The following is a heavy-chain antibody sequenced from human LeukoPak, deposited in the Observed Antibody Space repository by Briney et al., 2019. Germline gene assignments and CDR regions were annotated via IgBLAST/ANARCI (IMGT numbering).Heavy chain of an antibody. J-gene: IGHJ4*02. D-gene: IGHD3-22*01. CDR2: ISGSGSTI. CDR1: KFSFSDYY. CDR3: ARGDYDSNGYYYDF. V-gene: IGHV3-11*01. Sequence: GRSLRLSCAASKFSFSDYYMTWIRQAPGKGLEWVSYISGSGSTIYYADSVKGRFTISRDNAKESLFLQMNSLRAEDTAVYYCARGDYDSNGYYYDFWGQGTLVTVSS.